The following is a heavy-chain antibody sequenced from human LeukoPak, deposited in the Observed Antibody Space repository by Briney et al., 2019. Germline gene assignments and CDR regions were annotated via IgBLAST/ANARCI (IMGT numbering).Heavy chain of an antibody. Sequence: SETLSLTCTVSGGSISSSSYYWGWIRQPPGKGLEWIGSIYYSGSTYYNPSLKSRVIISVDTSKNQFSLKLSSVTATDTAVYYCARHEWGMTNAFDIWGQGAMVTVSS. CDR1: GGSISSSSYY. CDR2: IYYSGST. J-gene: IGHJ3*02. V-gene: IGHV4-39*01. D-gene: IGHD2-8*01. CDR3: ARHEWGMTNAFDI.